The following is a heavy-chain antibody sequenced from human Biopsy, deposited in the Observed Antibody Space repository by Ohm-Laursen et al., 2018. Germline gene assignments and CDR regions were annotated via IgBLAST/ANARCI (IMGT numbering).Heavy chain of an antibody. V-gene: IGHV4-59*11. Sequence: TLSLTCTASAGSFTGHYWSWKRQPHGKGQDWTGHTSHTYYTSYNPSNKSLVTISVDTSRNHFSLRLSSLTAADTAVYYCARGSNGFGGLYFPRWGQGTLLTVSS. J-gene: IGHJ4*02. CDR2: TSHTYYT. CDR3: ARGSNGFGGLYFPR. D-gene: IGHD2/OR15-2a*01. CDR1: AGSFTGHY.